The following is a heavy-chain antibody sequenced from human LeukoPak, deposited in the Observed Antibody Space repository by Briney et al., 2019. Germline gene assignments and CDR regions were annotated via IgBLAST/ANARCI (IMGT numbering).Heavy chain of an antibody. Sequence: SETLSLTCTVSSGSISTSNYYWGWVRQPPGKALEWIGNIFYSGSTYYSPSLKSRVTISLDTSRNQFSLKLNSVTAADTAVYYCARAGNSAWFPQIDLWGQGALIIVSS. CDR3: ARAGNSAWFPQIDL. CDR2: IFYSGST. J-gene: IGHJ5*02. D-gene: IGHD2/OR15-2a*01. CDR1: SGSISTSNYY. V-gene: IGHV4-39*07.